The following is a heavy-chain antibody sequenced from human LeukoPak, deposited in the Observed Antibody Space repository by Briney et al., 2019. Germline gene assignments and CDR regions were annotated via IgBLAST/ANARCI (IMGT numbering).Heavy chain of an antibody. CDR3: AQERRDGYKDDAFDI. V-gene: IGHV3-74*01. CDR2: INGDGSST. Sequence: GGSLRLSCAASEFIFSNYWMHWVRQAPGKGLVWVSRINGDGSSTRYADSVKGRFTISRDSVKSTVYLQMNSLRTEDTAVYYCAQERRDGYKDDAFDIWGQGTLVTVSS. CDR1: EFIFSNYW. D-gene: IGHD5-24*01. J-gene: IGHJ3*02.